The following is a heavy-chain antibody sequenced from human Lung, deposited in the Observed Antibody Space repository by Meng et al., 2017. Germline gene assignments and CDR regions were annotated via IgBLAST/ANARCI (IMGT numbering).Heavy chain of an antibody. CDR3: ARGPTTMAHDFDY. V-gene: IGHV4-34*01. J-gene: IGHJ4*02. D-gene: IGHD4-11*01. Sequence: QGRLQQRGAGCWKPPDTLSLTSVVSGGSFRDYYWSWIRQPPGKGLEWIGEINHSGSTNYNPSLESRATISVDTSQNNLSLKLSSVTAADSAVYYCARGPTTMAHDFDYWGQGTLVTVSS. CDR1: GGSFRDYY. CDR2: INHSGST.